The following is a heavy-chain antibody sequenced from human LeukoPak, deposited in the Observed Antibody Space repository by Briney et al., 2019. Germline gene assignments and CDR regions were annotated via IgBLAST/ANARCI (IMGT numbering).Heavy chain of an antibody. V-gene: IGHV1-2*02. Sequence: ASVKVSCKASGFTFSAFWMHWVRQAPGQGLEWMGWIVTDSGATNYAKKFQGAVTMTRDTSTSTVYMELRRLTTDDTAVYYYARGGTHHGFDFWGQGSLVTVSP. CDR3: ARGGTHHGFDF. CDR1: GFTFSAFW. CDR2: IVTDSGAT. J-gene: IGHJ4*02. D-gene: IGHD1-26*01.